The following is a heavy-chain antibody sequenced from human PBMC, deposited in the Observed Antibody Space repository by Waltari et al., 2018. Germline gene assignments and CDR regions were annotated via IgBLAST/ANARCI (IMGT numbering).Heavy chain of an antibody. J-gene: IGHJ4*02. Sequence: QVQLVESGGGVVQPGGSLRLSCAASGFTFSSYGMHWVRQAPGKGLEWVALIRYDGSNKYSADSLKGRFTISRDNSKNTLYLQMNSLRAEDTAVYYCAKADCGGDCYGYFDYWGQGTLVTVSS. CDR3: AKADCGGDCYGYFDY. V-gene: IGHV3-30*02. CDR1: GFTFSSYG. D-gene: IGHD2-21*01. CDR2: IRYDGSNK.